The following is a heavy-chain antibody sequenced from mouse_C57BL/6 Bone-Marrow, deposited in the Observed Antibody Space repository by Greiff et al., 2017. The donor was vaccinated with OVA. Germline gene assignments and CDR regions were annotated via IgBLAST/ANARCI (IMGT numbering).Heavy chain of an antibody. CDR1: GFTFSDFY. CDR3: ARDALYYGNSYAMDY. J-gene: IGHJ4*01. V-gene: IGHV7-1*01. CDR2: SRNKANDYTT. Sequence: EVQGVESGGGLVQSGRSLRLSCATSGFTFSDFYMEWVRQAPGKGLEWIAASRNKANDYTTEYSASVKGRVIVSRDTSQSILYLQMNALRAEDTAIYYCARDALYYGNSYAMDYWGQGTSVTVSS. D-gene: IGHD2-1*01.